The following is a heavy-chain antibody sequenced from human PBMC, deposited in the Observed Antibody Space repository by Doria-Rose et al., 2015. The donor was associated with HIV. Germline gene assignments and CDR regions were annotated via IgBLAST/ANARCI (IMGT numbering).Heavy chain of an antibody. D-gene: IGHD3-10*01. J-gene: IGHJ4*02. Sequence: SGGGLVKPGGSLRLSCAASGFTFSSYSMNWVRQAPGKGLEWVSSISSSSSYIYYADSVKGRFTISRGNAKNSLDLQMNSLRAEDTAVYYCARGSPTSVPGIKGGGDYWGQGTLVTVSS. CDR2: ISSSSSYI. CDR1: GFTFSSYS. V-gene: IGHV3-21*03. CDR3: ARGSPTSVPGIKGGGDY.